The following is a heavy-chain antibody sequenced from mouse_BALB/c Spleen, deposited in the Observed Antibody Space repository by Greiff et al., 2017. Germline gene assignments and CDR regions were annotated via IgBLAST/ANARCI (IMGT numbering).Heavy chain of an antibody. CDR1: GFNITGYY. CDR2: IDTDNGNT. CDR3: AYFAGGYYVAH. V-gene: IGHV14-1*02. J-gene: IGHJ2*01. Sequence: VQLQQSGAELVKPGASVKLSCKASGFNITGYYMHWVKQRPEQGLEGIGWIDTDNGNTRYDPKFQGKASITADTSSNSAYLQLSSLTSEDTADYSCAYFAGGYYVAHWGQGTTLTVSA. D-gene: IGHD2-3*01.